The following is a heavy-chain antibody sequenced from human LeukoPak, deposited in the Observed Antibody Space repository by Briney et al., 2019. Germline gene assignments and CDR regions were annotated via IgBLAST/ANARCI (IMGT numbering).Heavy chain of an antibody. D-gene: IGHD1-26*01. V-gene: IGHV2-70*11. J-gene: IGHJ4*02. CDR2: IDWGDDK. CDR3: TRILYSGRYFDY. CDR1: GFSLRASGMC. Sequence: SGPALVKPTQTLTLTCTFSGFSLRASGMCVSWIRQPPGKALEWLARIDWGDDKYYSASLKTRLTISKDTSKNQVVLTMTNMDPVDTATYYCTRILYSGRYFDYWGQGTLVTVSS.